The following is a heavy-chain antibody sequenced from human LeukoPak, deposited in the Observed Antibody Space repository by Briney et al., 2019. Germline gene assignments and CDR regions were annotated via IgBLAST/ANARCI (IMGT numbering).Heavy chain of an antibody. CDR1: GGSISSSSYY. V-gene: IGHV4-39*07. J-gene: IGHJ4*02. CDR2: IYDTGST. CDR3: ARTMLRGLYYFDQ. Sequence: PSETLSLTCTVSGGSISSSSYYWGWIRQPPGKGLEWIGTIYDTGSTYYNPSLKSRVTISVDTSKNQFSLILSSVTAADTAVYYCARTMLRGLYYFDQWGQGTLVTVSS. D-gene: IGHD3-10*01.